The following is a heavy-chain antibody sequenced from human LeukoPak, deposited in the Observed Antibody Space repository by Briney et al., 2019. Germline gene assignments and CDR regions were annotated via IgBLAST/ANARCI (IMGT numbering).Heavy chain of an antibody. J-gene: IGHJ4*02. Sequence: SETLSLTCAVYGGSFSGYYWSWIRQPPGKGLEWIGEINHSGSTNYNPSLKSRVTTSVDTSKNRFSLKLSSVTAADTAVYYCARRSYYFNYWGQGTLVTVSS. CDR1: GGSFSGYY. V-gene: IGHV4-34*01. D-gene: IGHD1-26*01. CDR3: ARRSYYFNY. CDR2: INHSGST.